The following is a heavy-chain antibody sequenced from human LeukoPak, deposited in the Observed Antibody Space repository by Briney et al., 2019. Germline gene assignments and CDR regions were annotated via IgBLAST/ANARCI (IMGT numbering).Heavy chain of an antibody. D-gene: IGHD5-12*01. CDR1: GYAFTSYD. V-gene: IGHV1-8*03. CDR2: MNPNSGST. J-gene: IGHJ4*02. CDR3: ARGRSTGYPYYFEY. Sequence: ASVKVSCKASGYAFTSYDINWVRQATGQGLEWMGWMNPNSGSTGYAQKFQGRVTTTRNTSISTAYMELSGLRSEDTAVYYCARGRSTGYPYYFEYWGQGTLVTVSS.